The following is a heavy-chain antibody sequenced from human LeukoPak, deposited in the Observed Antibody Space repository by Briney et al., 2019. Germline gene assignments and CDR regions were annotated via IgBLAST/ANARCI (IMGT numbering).Heavy chain of an antibody. CDR2: ISSGSGTI. J-gene: IGHJ4*02. Sequence: GGSLRLSCAASGFTFHSYSMNWVRQAPGRGLEWVSYISSGSGTIFYADSVKGRFTISRDNAKNSLYLQMNSLRAEDTAVYYCARAIVGADIDYWGQGTLVTVSS. V-gene: IGHV3-48*04. D-gene: IGHD1-26*01. CDR1: GFTFHSYS. CDR3: ARAIVGADIDY.